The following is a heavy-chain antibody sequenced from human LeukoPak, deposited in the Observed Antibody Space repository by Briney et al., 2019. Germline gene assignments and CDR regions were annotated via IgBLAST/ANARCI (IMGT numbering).Heavy chain of an antibody. CDR3: ARDPACLYVDYYYGY. CDR1: GGFNNSLY. Sequence: LETLSLTCTVSGGFNNSLYWSWTGQPPGKGLEWIGYIYYSGSTNYNPSLKSRVTISVDTSKNQCSLKLSSVNAADTAVYYCARDPACLYVDYYYGYCGQGTLVTVSS. CDR2: IYYSGST. V-gene: IGHV4-59*01. D-gene: IGHD4-17*01. J-gene: IGHJ4*02.